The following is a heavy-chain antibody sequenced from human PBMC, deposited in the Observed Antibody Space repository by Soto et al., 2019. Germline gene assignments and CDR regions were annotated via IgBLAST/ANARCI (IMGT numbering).Heavy chain of an antibody. J-gene: IGHJ4*02. V-gene: IGHV3-48*02. Sequence: EVQLVESGGGLVQPGGSLRLSWAASGFTISSYSMNWVRQAPGKGLEWVSYISSSSSTIYYADSVKGRFTISRDNAKNSLYLQMNSLRDEDTAVYYCARQSYVWGSYRFDYCGQGTLVTVSS. CDR3: ARQSYVWGSYRFDY. D-gene: IGHD3-16*02. CDR2: ISSSSSTI. CDR1: GFTISSYS.